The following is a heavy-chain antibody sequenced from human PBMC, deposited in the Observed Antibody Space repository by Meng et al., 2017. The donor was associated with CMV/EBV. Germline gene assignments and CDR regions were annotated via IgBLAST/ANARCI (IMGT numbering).Heavy chain of an antibody. CDR3: ARVDCSSTSCYLRFDP. CDR1: GYTFTGYY. D-gene: IGHD2-2*01. CDR2: INPNSGGT. J-gene: IGHJ5*02. V-gene: IGHV1-2*02. Sequence: ASVKVSCKASGYTFTGYYMHWVRQAPGQGLEWMGWINPNSGGTNYAQKFQGRVTMTRDTSISTAYMELSRLRSDDTAVYYCARVDCSSTSCYLRFDPWGQGTLVTLL.